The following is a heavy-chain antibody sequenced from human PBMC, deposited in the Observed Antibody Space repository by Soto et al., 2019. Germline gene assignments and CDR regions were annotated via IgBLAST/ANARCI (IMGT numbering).Heavy chain of an antibody. J-gene: IGHJ4*02. D-gene: IGHD6-19*01. V-gene: IGHV3-64D*08. CDR3: VKDGDTSGWQRPDF. CDR1: GFTFRLYA. Sequence: EVQLVESGGGLVQPGGSLRLSCSGSGFTFRLYAFHWVRQAPGKGLEYVSAISGSGGTTFYTDSVKGRFTISRDDSRSTVYLETTRPRVEDTAVYYCVKDGDTSGWQRPDFWGQGTLVTVSS. CDR2: ISGSGGTT.